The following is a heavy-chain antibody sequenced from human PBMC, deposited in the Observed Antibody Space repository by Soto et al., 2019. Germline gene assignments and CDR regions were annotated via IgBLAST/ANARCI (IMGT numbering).Heavy chain of an antibody. V-gene: IGHV1-2*04. D-gene: IGHD6-19*01. CDR3: ATSRVSIAVAGETEYYFDY. CDR1: GYTFTGYY. J-gene: IGHJ4*02. Sequence: SVKVSCKASGYTFTGYYMHWVRQAPGQGLEWMGWINPNSGGTNYAQKFQGWVTMTRDTSISTAYMELSRLRSDDTAVYYCATSRVSIAVAGETEYYFDYWGQGTLVTVSS. CDR2: INPNSGGT.